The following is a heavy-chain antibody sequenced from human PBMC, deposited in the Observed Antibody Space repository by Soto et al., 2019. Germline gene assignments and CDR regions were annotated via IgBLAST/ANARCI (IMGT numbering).Heavy chain of an antibody. J-gene: IGHJ4*02. CDR3: ATDWGYTGIVGATNYYFDY. CDR2: ISAYNGNT. CDR1: GYTFPSYG. Sequence: SVKVSCKASGYTFPSYGMSWVRQAPGQGLEWMGWISAYNGNTNYAQKLQCRVTMTTDTSTSTAYLELRSLRSDHPALYYCATDWGYTGIVGATNYYFDYWGQGTLGTVSS. D-gene: IGHD1-26*01. V-gene: IGHV1-18*04.